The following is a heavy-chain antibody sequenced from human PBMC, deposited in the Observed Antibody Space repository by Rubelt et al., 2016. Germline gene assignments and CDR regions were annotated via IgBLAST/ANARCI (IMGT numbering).Heavy chain of an antibody. V-gene: IGHV4-34*01. CDR3: AREFDGSSGEDY. J-gene: IGHJ4*02. CDR1: GGSFSGYY. CDR2: INHRGST. D-gene: IGHD3-16*01. Sequence: QVQLQQWGAGLLKPSETLSLTCAVYGGSFSGYYWSWIRQAPGKGLEWIGEINHRGSTDYNPSLKGRVTISIDTSKNEFTLKLKSVTAADTAVYYCAREFDGSSGEDYWGQGTLVTVSS.